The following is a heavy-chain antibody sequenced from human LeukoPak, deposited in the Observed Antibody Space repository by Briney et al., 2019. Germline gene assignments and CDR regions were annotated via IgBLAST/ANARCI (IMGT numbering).Heavy chain of an antibody. Sequence: GGSLTLTCTLSGVSVTDTLIDWVRQAPGKGPEWVALIYIDARTVYADSVKGRFTISRDNSKNMVYLQMNSLRSEDSALYYCVRDRAGTQSWVEFDLWGQGTLVTVSP. CDR1: GVSVTDTL. CDR3: VRDRAGTQSWVEFDL. D-gene: IGHD3-10*01. V-gene: IGHV3-66*02. J-gene: IGHJ5*02. CDR2: IYIDART.